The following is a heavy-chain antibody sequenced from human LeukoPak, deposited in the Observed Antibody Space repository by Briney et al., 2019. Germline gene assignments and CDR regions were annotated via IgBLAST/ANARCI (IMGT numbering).Heavy chain of an antibody. CDR3: VRLASGLIDY. CDR2: IHYSGST. CDR1: GGSIDNSRYY. V-gene: IGHV4-39*01. J-gene: IGHJ4*02. D-gene: IGHD6-19*01. Sequence: SETLSLTCTVSGGSIDNSRYYWGWIRQPPGEGLEWIASIHYSGSTHYNPSLKSRVTISVDTSKNQFSLKLSSVTAADTAVYYCVRLASGLIDYWGQGTLVTVSS.